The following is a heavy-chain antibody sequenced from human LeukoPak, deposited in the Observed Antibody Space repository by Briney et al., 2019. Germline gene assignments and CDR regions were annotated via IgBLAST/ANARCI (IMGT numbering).Heavy chain of an antibody. D-gene: IGHD2-21*02. Sequence: ASVKVSCKASGYTFTAYYIHWVRQAPGQGLEWMGRINPNSGGTNYAQNFQDRVTMTRDTSISTAYMELNRLRSDDTAVYYCARVLGDPNWFDPWGREPWSPSPQ. CDR3: ARVLGDPNWFDP. V-gene: IGHV1-2*06. CDR2: INPNSGGT. CDR1: GYTFTAYY. J-gene: IGHJ5*02.